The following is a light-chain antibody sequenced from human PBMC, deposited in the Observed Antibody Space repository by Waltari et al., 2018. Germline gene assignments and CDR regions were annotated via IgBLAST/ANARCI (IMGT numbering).Light chain of an antibody. CDR1: SSDVGGYNY. Sequence: QSALTQPASVSGSPGQSITISCTGTSSDVGGYNYVSWYQQHPGKAPKLMIYDVGNRPSGFSNRFSGSKSGNTASLTISVLQAEDEADYYCSSYTSSSTVVFGGGTKLTVL. V-gene: IGLV2-14*03. CDR3: SSYTSSSTVV. J-gene: IGLJ2*01. CDR2: DVG.